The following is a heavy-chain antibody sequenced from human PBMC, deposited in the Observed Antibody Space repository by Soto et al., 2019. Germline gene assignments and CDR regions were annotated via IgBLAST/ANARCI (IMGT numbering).Heavy chain of an antibody. Sequence: SETLSLTCTVSGGSISSNIYYWGRIRQPPGKGLEWIGNIHYSGSTYYDSSLKSRVTISVDTSKNQFSLKLSSVTAADTAVYYCASQHYYDSSGYYVVYWGQGTLVTVSS. J-gene: IGHJ4*02. CDR1: GGSISSNIYY. CDR2: IHYSGST. V-gene: IGHV4-39*01. D-gene: IGHD3-22*01. CDR3: ASQHYYDSSGYYVVY.